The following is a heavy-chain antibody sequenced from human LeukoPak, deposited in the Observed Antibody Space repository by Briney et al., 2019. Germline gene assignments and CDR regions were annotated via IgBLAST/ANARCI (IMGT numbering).Heavy chain of an antibody. V-gene: IGHV1-69*06. CDR1: GGTFSSYA. J-gene: IGHJ4*02. D-gene: IGHD2-21*02. Sequence: ASVKVSCKASGGTFSSYAISWVRQAPGQGLEWMGGIIPIFGTANYAQKFQGRVTITADKSTSTAYMELSSLRSEDTAVYYCARGKSIVVVTATEGETYYFDYWGQGTLVTVSS. CDR3: ARGKSIVVVTATEGETYYFDY. CDR2: IIPIFGTA.